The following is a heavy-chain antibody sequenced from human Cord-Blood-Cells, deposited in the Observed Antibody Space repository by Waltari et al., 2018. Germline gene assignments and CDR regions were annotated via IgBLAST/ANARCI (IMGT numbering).Heavy chain of an antibody. CDR1: GFTFDDYA. CDR3: AKGRRITIFGVVIDY. J-gene: IGHJ4*02. V-gene: IGHV3-9*01. D-gene: IGHD3-3*01. Sequence: EVQLVESGGGWVQPGRSQRLSCAASGFTFDDYAMHWVRPAPGKGLEWVSGISWNSGSIGDADSVKGRFTISRDNAKNSLYLQMNSLRAEDTALYYCAKGRRITIFGVVIDYWGQGTLVTVSS. CDR2: ISWNSGSI.